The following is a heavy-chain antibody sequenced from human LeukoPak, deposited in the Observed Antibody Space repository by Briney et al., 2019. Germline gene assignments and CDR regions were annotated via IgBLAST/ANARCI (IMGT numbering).Heavy chain of an antibody. J-gene: IGHJ4*02. CDR2: ISWNSGSI. CDR3: AKDNRRHYTSGPNPDSLH. D-gene: IGHD6-19*01. CDR1: GFIFNNYA. V-gene: IGHV3-9*01. Sequence: LRLSCAGSGFIFNNYAMHWVRQPPGKGLEWVSGISWNSGSIDYADSVKGRFTISRDNAKNSLYLQMNSLRVEDTAFYYCAKDNRRHYTSGPNPDSLHWGQGALVTVSS.